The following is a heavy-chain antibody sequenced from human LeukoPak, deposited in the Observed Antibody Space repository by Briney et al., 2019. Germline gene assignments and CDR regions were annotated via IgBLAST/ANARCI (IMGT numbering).Heavy chain of an antibody. CDR1: GGSISSGGYS. V-gene: IGHV4-30-2*01. CDR2: IYHSGST. D-gene: IGHD6-19*01. CDR3: ARSGIAVAGDFDY. Sequence: PSETLSLTCAVSGGSISSGGYSWSWIRQPPGKGLEWIGYIYHSGSTYYNPSLKSRVTISVDRSKNQFSLKLSSVTAADTAVYYCARSGIAVAGDFDYWGQGTLVTVSS. J-gene: IGHJ4*02.